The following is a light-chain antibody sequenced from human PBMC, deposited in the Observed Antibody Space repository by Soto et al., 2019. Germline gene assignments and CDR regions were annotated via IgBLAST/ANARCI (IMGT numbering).Light chain of an antibody. CDR1: QAIGNY. Sequence: DIQRTQSPSSLSASVGDRVTITCRASQAIGNYLNWYQQKPGRAPNLLIFGATTLQSGVPSRFSGSGYGTNFTLIISVLQPEDFAIYYCQQCHATPLTFGQGTRVEIK. V-gene: IGKV1-39*01. CDR2: GAT. J-gene: IGKJ5*01. CDR3: QQCHATPLT.